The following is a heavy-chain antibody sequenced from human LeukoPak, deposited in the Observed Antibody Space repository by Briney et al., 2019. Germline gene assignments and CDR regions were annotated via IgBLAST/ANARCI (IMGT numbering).Heavy chain of an antibody. CDR1: GYSISSGYY. J-gene: IGHJ3*02. V-gene: IGHV4-38-2*01. D-gene: IGHD3-3*01. CDR3: ARHDGYYDFWSGFAGAFDI. Sequence: PSETLSLTCAVSGYSISSGYYWGWIRQPPGKGLEWIGSIYHNGSTYYNPSLKSRVTISADTSKNQFSLKLSSVTAADTAVYYCARHDGYYDFWSGFAGAFDIWGQGTMVTVSS. CDR2: IYHNGST.